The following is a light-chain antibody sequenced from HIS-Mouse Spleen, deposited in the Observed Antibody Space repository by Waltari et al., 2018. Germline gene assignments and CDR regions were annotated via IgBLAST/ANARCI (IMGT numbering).Light chain of an antibody. CDR3: MQGTHWPPLYT. CDR1: QSLIYSDGNTY. J-gene: IGKJ2*01. CDR2: KVS. V-gene: IGKV2-30*01. Sequence: DVVMTQSPLSLPVTLGQPASISCRSSQSLIYSDGNTYLNWFQHRPGQSPRCLIYKVSNRDSGVPDRFSGSGSGTDFTLKISRVEAEDVGVYYCMQGTHWPPLYTFGQGTKLEIK.